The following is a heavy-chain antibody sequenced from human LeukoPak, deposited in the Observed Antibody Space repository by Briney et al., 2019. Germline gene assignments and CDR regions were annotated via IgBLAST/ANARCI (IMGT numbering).Heavy chain of an antibody. CDR3: AKSLGYSSGL. Sequence: GGSLRLSCAASGLTFSNYAMTWVRQAPGKGLEWVSGISTSGGTTYYADSVKGRFTSSRDNSKNTLDLQMNSLRAEDTAVYYCAKSLGYSSGLWGQGTLVTVSS. V-gene: IGHV3-23*01. J-gene: IGHJ4*02. D-gene: IGHD6-19*01. CDR2: ISTSGGTT. CDR1: GLTFSNYA.